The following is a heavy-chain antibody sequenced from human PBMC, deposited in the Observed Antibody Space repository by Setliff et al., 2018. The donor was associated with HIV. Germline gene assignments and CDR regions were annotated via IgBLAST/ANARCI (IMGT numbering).Heavy chain of an antibody. CDR2: INHSGST. V-gene: IGHV4-34*01. CDR3: ARQGLTMNRGVPAPILYYFDY. CDR1: GGSLSGYH. D-gene: IGHD3-10*01. J-gene: IGHJ4*02. Sequence: PSETLSLTCAVYGGSLSGYHWSWIRQSPEKGLEWIGEINHSGSTNYNPSLKSRVTMSVDTSKNQFSLKLSSVTAADTAVYYCARQGLTMNRGVPAPILYYFDYWGPGILVTVSS.